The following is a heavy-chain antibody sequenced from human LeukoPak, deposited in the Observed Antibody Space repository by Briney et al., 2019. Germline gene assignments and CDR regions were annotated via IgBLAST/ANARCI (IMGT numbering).Heavy chain of an antibody. J-gene: IGHJ4*02. CDR1: GFTFSSYS. CDR3: AAGLNPNRITMVRGELKDY. D-gene: IGHD3-10*01. CDR2: ISSSSSTI. V-gene: IGHV3-48*01. Sequence: GGSLRLSCAASGFTFSSYSMNWVRQAPGKGLEWVSYISSSSSTIYYADSVKGRFTISRDNSKNTLYLQMNSLRAEDTAVYYCAAGLNPNRITMVRGELKDYWGQGTLVTVSS.